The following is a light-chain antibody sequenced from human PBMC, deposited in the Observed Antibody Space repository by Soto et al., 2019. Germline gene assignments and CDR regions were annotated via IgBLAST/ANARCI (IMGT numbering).Light chain of an antibody. V-gene: IGKV3-20*01. CDR3: QQYNHYSPWT. CDR2: GTP. J-gene: IGKJ1*01. CDR1: QILSSNY. Sequence: EIVLTQSPGTLSLAPGGGATLSFMASQILSSNYLAWYQQSPGQTPRLLIYGTPTRATGVPARFSGSGSGTEFTLTISSLQPDDFATYYCQQYNHYSPWTFGQGTKVDIK.